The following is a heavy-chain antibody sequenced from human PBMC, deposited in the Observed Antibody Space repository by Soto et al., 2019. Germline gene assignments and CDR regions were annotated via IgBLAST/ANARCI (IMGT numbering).Heavy chain of an antibody. J-gene: IGHJ6*02. V-gene: IGHV5-51*01. D-gene: IGHD3-10*01. CDR3: AGGGVRGVITRTRDYYGMDV. Sequence: CKGSGYSFTSYWICWVRQMPGKVLEWMGIIYPGDSDTRYSPSFQGQVTISADKSISTAYLQWSSLKASDTAMYYCAGGGVRGVITRTRDYYGMDVWGQGTTVTVSS. CDR1: GYSFTSYW. CDR2: IYPGDSDT.